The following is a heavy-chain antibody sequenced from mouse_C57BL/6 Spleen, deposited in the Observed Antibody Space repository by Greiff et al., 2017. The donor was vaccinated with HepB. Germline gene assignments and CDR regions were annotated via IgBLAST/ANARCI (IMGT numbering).Heavy chain of an antibody. J-gene: IGHJ2*01. V-gene: IGHV1-19*01. Sequence: VQLKQSGPVLVKPGASVKMSCKASGYTFTDYYMNWVKQSHGKSLEWIGVINPYNGGTSYNQKFKGKATLTVDKSSSTAYMELNSLTSEDSAVYYCARGEEPFDYWGQGTTLTVSS. CDR3: ARGEEPFDY. CDR1: GYTFTDYY. CDR2: INPYNGGT.